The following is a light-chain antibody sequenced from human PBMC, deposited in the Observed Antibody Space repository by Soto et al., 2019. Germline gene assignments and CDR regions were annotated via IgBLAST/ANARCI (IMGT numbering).Light chain of an antibody. CDR1: SSNIGRND. V-gene: IGLV1-47*01. CDR2: RNS. Sequence: QAVVTQPPSASGTPGQRVTISCSGSSSNIGRNDVYWYQQLPGTAPKLLIQRNSQRPSGVPDRFSGSKSGTSASLAISGLRSEDEADYYCAAWDDTLSGSWVFGGGTKLTVL. J-gene: IGLJ3*02. CDR3: AAWDDTLSGSWV.